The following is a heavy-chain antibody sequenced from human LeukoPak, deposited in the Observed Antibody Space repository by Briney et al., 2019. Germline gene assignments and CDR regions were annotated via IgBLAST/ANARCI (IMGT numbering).Heavy chain of an antibody. J-gene: IGHJ4*02. CDR1: GFTLSGAW. D-gene: IGHD1-1*01. Sequence: VGSLRLSCAASGFTLSGAWMSWVRQAPGKGLEWLASIKRDNSGRFYLASVKGRFTISRDNARNLLFLQMNTLRAEDTAVYYCAKLLGDATTYDYWGQGTLVTVSS. CDR2: IKRDNSGR. CDR3: AKLLGDATTYDY. V-gene: IGHV3-7*03.